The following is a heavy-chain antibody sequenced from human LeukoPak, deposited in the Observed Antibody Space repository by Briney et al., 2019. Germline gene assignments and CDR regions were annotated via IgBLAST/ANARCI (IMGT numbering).Heavy chain of an antibody. D-gene: IGHD3-9*01. CDR1: GFTFGDYS. CDR3: TREIRYFDWFQADY. J-gene: IGHJ4*02. Sequence: PGGSLTLSCTTSGFTFGDYSMSWFRQPPGKGLEWVGFIRSKGYGGTAEYAASVKGRFTISRDDSNSIAYLQMDSLKTEDTAVYYCTREIRYFDWFQADYWGQGTLVTVSS. CDR2: IRSKGYGGTA. V-gene: IGHV3-49*03.